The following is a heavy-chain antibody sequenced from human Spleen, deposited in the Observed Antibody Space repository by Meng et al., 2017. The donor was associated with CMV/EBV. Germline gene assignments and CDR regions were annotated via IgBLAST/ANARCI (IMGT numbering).Heavy chain of an antibody. J-gene: IGHJ4*02. CDR1: GFTFRSYW. V-gene: IGHV3-74*01. CDR3: ATFDFWIY. D-gene: IGHD3/OR15-3a*01. CDR2: ISSDGSST. Sequence: GESLKISCAASGFTFRSYWMHWVRQAPGKGLVWVSRISSDGSSTNYADSVKGRFTISRDNTKNTLYLQMNSLRPEDTAVYYCATFDFWIYWGQGTLVTVSS.